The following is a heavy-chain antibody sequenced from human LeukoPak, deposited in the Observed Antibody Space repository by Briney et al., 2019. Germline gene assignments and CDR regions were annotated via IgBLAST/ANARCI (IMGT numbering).Heavy chain of an antibody. Sequence: SETLSLTCAVSGGSIINSIYHWGWIPQPPGEGLEWIGSIHHTGSTYYNPSLKSRLTISVDTSNNQFSLKLRSVTAADTAVYYCARHSGLAMANYYGMDAWGQGTTVTVSS. CDR3: ARHSGLAMANYYGMDA. CDR2: IHHTGST. CDR1: GGSIINSIYH. J-gene: IGHJ6*02. V-gene: IGHV4-39*01. D-gene: IGHD6-19*01.